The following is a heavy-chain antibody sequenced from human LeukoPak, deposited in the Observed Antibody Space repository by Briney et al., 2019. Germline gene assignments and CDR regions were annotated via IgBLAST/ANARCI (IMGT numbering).Heavy chain of an antibody. J-gene: IGHJ5*02. CDR2: ISAYNGNT. D-gene: IGHD2-2*01. CDR1: GYTFTSYG. V-gene: IGHV1-18*01. CDR3: ARDPGSSWANWFDP. Sequence: ASVKVSCKASGYTFTSYGISWVRQAPGQGLEWMGWISAYNGNTNYAQNLQGRVTMTTDTSTSTAYMELRSLRSDDTAVYYCARDPGSSWANWFDPWGQGTLVTVSS.